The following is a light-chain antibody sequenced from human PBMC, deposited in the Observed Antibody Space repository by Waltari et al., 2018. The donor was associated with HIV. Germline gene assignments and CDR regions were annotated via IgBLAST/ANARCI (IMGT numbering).Light chain of an antibody. J-gene: IGKJ3*01. CDR2: LGS. CDR3: MQALQTPLT. V-gene: IGKV2-28*01. CDR1: QSLLHSNVYTY. Sequence: DIVMTQSPLSLRVTPGSPAAISCRSSQSLLHSNVYTYLDWYLQKPGQSPQLLLYLGSNRASGVPYRFSGSGSGTDFTLKISRVEAEDVGVYYCMQALQTPLTFGPGTKVDIK.